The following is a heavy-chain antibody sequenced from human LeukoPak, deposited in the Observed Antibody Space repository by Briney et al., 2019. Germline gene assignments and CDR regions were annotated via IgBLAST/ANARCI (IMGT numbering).Heavy chain of an antibody. V-gene: IGHV4-61*02. CDR1: GDSISSGDYY. D-gene: IGHD1-26*01. CDR3: ARDSDQGLFDY. J-gene: IGHJ4*02. Sequence: PSETLSLTCTVSGDSISSGDYYWSWIRQPAGKGLEWIGRIYTSGSTNYNPSLKSRVTISVDTSKNQFSLKLSSVTAADTAVYYCARDSDQGLFDYWGQGTLVTVSS. CDR2: IYTSGST.